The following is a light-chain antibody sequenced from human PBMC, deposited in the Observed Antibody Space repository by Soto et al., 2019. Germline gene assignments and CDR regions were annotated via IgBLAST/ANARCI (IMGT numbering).Light chain of an antibody. CDR1: HSVGNY. Sequence: EIVMTQSPATLSVSPGERASLSCRASHSVGNYLAWYQQKPGQAPRLLIYAISTRATGIPARFSGSGSGTEFTLTINSLQSEDFATYYCQQSYSTPYTFGQGTKLEIK. J-gene: IGKJ2*01. CDR3: QQSYSTPYT. V-gene: IGKV3D-15*01. CDR2: AIS.